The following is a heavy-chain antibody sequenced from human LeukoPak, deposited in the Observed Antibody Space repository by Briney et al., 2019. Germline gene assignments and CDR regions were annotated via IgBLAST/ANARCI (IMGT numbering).Heavy chain of an antibody. Sequence: PGGSLRLSCAASGFTFSSYAMHWVRQAPGKGLERVAVISYDGSNKYYADSVKGRFTISRDNSKNTLYLQMNSLRAEDTAVYYCARGPRGIAVAGPFDYWGQGTLVTVSS. CDR1: GFTFSSYA. CDR2: ISYDGSNK. CDR3: ARGPRGIAVAGPFDY. J-gene: IGHJ4*02. V-gene: IGHV3-30-3*01. D-gene: IGHD6-19*01.